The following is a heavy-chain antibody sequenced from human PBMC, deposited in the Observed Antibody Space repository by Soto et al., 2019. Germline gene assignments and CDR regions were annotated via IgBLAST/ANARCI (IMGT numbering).Heavy chain of an antibody. CDR2: IYIGGST. D-gene: IGHD3-3*01. Sequence: PGGSLRLSCAASGFPVSSNYMSWVRQAPGKGLECVSVIYIGGSTYYADSVKGRFTISRDNSKNTLYLQMNRLRAEDTAVYYCARAPFDYYRLDVWGQGTTVTVSS. V-gene: IGHV3-53*01. CDR3: ARAPFDYYRLDV. J-gene: IGHJ6*02. CDR1: GFPVSSNY.